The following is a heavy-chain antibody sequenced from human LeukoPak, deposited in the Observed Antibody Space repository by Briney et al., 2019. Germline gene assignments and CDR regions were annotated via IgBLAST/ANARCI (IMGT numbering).Heavy chain of an antibody. D-gene: IGHD6-13*01. CDR3: ARAKSDSWQFVY. J-gene: IGHJ4*02. V-gene: IGHV3-21*01. CDR2: IGGSSDYI. Sequence: GGSLRLSCAASGFTFSSYSMNWVRQAPGKGLEWVSSIGGSSDYIFYADSVKGRFTISRDNAKNSLFLQMNSLRAEDTALYYCARAKSDSWQFVYWGQGTLVTVSS. CDR1: GFTFSSYS.